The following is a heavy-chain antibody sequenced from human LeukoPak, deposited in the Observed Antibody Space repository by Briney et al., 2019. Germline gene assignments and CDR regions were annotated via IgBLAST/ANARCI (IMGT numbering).Heavy chain of an antibody. CDR1: GGSISSYY. CDR2: IYYSGGT. V-gene: IGHV4-59*01. Sequence: SETLSLTCTVSGGSISSYYWSWIRQAPGKGLEWIGYIYYSGGTNCNPSLKSRVTISVDTSKTQFSLKLSSVTAADTAVYYCARSYSSSWYRNYMDVWGKGTTVTISS. D-gene: IGHD6-13*01. J-gene: IGHJ6*03. CDR3: ARSYSSSWYRNYMDV.